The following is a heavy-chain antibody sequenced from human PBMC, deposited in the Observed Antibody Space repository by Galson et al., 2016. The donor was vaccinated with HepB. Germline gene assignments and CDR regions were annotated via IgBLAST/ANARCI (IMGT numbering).Heavy chain of an antibody. J-gene: IGHJ5*02. CDR1: GFTFSSYS. V-gene: IGHV3-23*01. D-gene: IGHD3-10*01. CDR2: ISGSGGST. CDR3: AKDPQIYALGCNWFDP. Sequence: SLRLSCAASGFTFSSYSMGWVRQAPGKGLEWVSSISGSGGSTYYADSVKGRFTISRDNSKNTLYLQMNSLRAEDTAVYYCAKDPQIYALGCNWFDPWGQGTLVTVSS.